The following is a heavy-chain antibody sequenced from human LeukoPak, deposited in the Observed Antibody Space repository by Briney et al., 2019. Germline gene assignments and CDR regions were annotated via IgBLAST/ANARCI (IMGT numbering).Heavy chain of an antibody. Sequence: PGRSLRLSCAASGFTFGSYGMHRVRQAPGKGLEWVAVIWYDGSNKYYADSVKGRLTISRDNPKNTLYLQMNSLRAEDTAVYYCARSGVLLWFGELSPPDYWGQGTLVTVSS. CDR1: GFTFGSYG. D-gene: IGHD3-10*01. CDR3: ARSGVLLWFGELSPPDY. CDR2: IWYDGSNK. V-gene: IGHV3-33*01. J-gene: IGHJ4*02.